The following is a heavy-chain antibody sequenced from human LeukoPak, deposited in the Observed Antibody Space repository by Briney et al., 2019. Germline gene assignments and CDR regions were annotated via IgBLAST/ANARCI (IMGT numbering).Heavy chain of an antibody. Sequence: GGSLRLSCVASGFTFSSYWMAWVRRAPGTGLEWVANVKQDESEKHYMDSVKGRFTISRDNAKNSVYLQMNSLRAEDTAVYYCARDSGGSLDYWGQGTLVTVSS. CDR1: GFTFSSYW. D-gene: IGHD2-15*01. J-gene: IGHJ4*02. CDR3: ARDSGGSLDY. CDR2: VKQDESEK. V-gene: IGHV3-7*03.